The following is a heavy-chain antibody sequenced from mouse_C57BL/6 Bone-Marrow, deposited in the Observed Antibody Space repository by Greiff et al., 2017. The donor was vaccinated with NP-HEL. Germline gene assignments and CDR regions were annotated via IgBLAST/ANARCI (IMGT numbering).Heavy chain of an antibody. J-gene: IGHJ3*01. V-gene: IGHV1-81*01. CDR3: ARRGIYDGYYPFAY. CDR1: GYTFTSYG. D-gene: IGHD2-3*01. Sequence: VKLMESGAELARPGASVKLSCKASGYTFTSYGISWVKQRTGQGLEWIGEIYPRSGNTYYNEKFKGKATLTADKSSSTAYMELRSLTSEDSAVYFCARRGIYDGYYPFAYWGQGTLVTVSA. CDR2: IYPRSGNT.